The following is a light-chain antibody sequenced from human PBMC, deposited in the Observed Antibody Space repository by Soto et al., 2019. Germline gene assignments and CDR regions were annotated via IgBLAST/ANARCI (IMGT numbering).Light chain of an antibody. Sequence: DIQMTQSPSSLSASEGDRHTITCRASKTVSRVLNWYHQKPGKAPNLLIYAASTLQSGVPSRFNGSGSGTDFTLTLTSLEPEDFGTYSCQQSFITPWPFCQWTKLEI. J-gene: IGKJ1*01. CDR3: QQSFITPWP. CDR1: KTVSRV. CDR2: AAS. V-gene: IGKV1-39*01.